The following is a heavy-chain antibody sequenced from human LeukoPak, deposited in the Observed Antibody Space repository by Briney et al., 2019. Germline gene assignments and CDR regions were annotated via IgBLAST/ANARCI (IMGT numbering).Heavy chain of an antibody. Sequence: SETLSLTCTVSGGSISSYYWTWIRQLPGKGLEWIGEIDHSGSTNYNPSLKSRLTMSVDTSKNQFSLKLASVTAADTAVYYCARGGGSCSGTSCYTNYWGQGTLVTVSS. J-gene: IGHJ4*02. CDR1: GGSISSYY. CDR3: ARGGGSCSGTSCYTNY. V-gene: IGHV4-34*01. D-gene: IGHD2-2*02. CDR2: IDHSGST.